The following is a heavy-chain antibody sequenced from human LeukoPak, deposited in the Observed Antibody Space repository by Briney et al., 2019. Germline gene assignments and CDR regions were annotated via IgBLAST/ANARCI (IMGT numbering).Heavy chain of an antibody. CDR3: ARDFGYYYGSGSYYQAFDY. Sequence: SETLSLTCAVYGGSFSGYYWSWIRQPPGKGLEWIGEINHSGSTNYNPSLKSRVTISVDTSKNQFSLELSSVTAADTAVYYCARDFGYYYGSGSYYQAFDYWGQGTLVTVSS. CDR2: INHSGST. CDR1: GGSFSGYY. J-gene: IGHJ4*02. V-gene: IGHV4-34*01. D-gene: IGHD3-10*01.